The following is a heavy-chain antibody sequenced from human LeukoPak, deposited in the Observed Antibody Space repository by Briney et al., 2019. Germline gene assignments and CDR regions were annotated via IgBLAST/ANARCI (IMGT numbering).Heavy chain of an antibody. D-gene: IGHD1-26*01. J-gene: IGHJ4*02. Sequence: SETLSLTCTVSCYSISSGYYWGWIRQPPGKGLEWIGSIYHSGSTYYNPSLKSRVTISVDTSKNQFSLKLSSVTAADTAVYYCAREDSGSSTWRLDYWGQGTLVTVSS. CDR1: CYSISSGYY. CDR2: IYHSGST. CDR3: AREDSGSSTWRLDY. V-gene: IGHV4-38-2*02.